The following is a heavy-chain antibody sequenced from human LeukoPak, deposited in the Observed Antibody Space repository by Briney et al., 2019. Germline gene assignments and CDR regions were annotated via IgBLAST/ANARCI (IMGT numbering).Heavy chain of an antibody. Sequence: ASVKVSCKASGYTFTGYYMHWVRQAPGQGLEWMGWISAYNGNTNYAQKLQGRVTMTTDTSTSTAYMELRSLRSDDTAVYYCAREEGDHGDHFDYWGQGTLVTVSS. CDR1: GYTFTGYY. D-gene: IGHD2-21*02. J-gene: IGHJ4*02. CDR3: AREEGDHGDHFDY. V-gene: IGHV1-18*04. CDR2: ISAYNGNT.